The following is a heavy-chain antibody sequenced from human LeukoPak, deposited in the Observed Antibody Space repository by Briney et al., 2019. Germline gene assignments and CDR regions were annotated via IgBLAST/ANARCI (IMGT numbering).Heavy chain of an antibody. Sequence: GGSLRLSCAASGFTFDDYGMSWVRQAPGKGLEWVSGINWSGGSTGYADSVKGRFTISRDNAKNSLYLQMNSLRAEDTVLYYCARARSTGYYVADYWGQGTLVTVSS. V-gene: IGHV3-20*04. J-gene: IGHJ4*02. D-gene: IGHD3-9*01. CDR1: GFTFDDYG. CDR3: ARARSTGYYVADY. CDR2: INWSGGST.